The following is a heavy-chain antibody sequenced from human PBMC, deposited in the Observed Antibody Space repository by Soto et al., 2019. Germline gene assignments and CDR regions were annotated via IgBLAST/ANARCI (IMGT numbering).Heavy chain of an antibody. Sequence: ASVKVSCKASGYTFTSYYIHWVRQAPGQGLEWMGIINPINGRTNYAQKFQGRVTMTRDTSTSTVYMEMSSLGSEDTAVYYCARGKDPDMYYYYMDVWGKGTRVTVSS. CDR3: ARGKDPDMYYYYMDV. J-gene: IGHJ6*03. V-gene: IGHV1-46*03. D-gene: IGHD3-9*01. CDR1: GYTFTSYY. CDR2: INPINGRT.